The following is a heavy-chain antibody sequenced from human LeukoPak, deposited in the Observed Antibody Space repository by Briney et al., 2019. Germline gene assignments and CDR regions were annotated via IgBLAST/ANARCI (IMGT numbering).Heavy chain of an antibody. Sequence: PGGSLRLSCAASGFTFSSYAMSWVRQAPGKGLEWVSAISGSGGSTYYADSVKGRFTISRDNSKNTLYLQMNSLRAEDTAVYYCAKTSRSSGWYPTTDPFDYWGQGTLVTVSS. CDR2: ISGSGGST. CDR1: GFTFSSYA. D-gene: IGHD6-19*01. J-gene: IGHJ4*02. CDR3: AKTSRSSGWYPTTDPFDY. V-gene: IGHV3-23*01.